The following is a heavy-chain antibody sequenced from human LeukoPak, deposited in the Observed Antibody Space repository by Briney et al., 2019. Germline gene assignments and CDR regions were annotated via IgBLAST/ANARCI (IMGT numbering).Heavy chain of an antibody. Sequence: GASVKVSCKTSGYTFTGYYIQWVRQAPGQGLECSVWISVYNNYTTYAQNFQGRVTITRHTSISTAYMDLSSLTSEDTAVYYCAKSGWFGELPARTYYYYMAVWGKGTTVTVSS. D-gene: IGHD3-10*01. CDR1: GYTFTGYY. CDR2: ISVYNNYT. CDR3: AKSGWFGELPARTYYYYMAV. J-gene: IGHJ6*03. V-gene: IGHV1-8*03.